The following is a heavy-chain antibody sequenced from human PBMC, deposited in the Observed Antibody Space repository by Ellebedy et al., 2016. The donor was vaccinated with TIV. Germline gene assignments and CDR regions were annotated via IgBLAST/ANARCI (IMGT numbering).Heavy chain of an antibody. V-gene: IGHV3-7*01. CDR2: INPDGSAE. Sequence: GESLKISCAASGFIISGDWMSWVRQAPGKGLEWVAHINPDGSAEYYADSVKGRFTISRDNSMTTLYLEMNSLRAEDTAVYYCARDLDKSSGWYGGAAYWGQGTLVTVSS. D-gene: IGHD6-19*01. CDR1: GFIISGDW. CDR3: ARDLDKSSGWYGGAAY. J-gene: IGHJ4*02.